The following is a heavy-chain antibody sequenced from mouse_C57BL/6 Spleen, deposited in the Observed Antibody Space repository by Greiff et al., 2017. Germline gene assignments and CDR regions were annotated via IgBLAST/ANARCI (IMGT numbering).Heavy chain of an antibody. D-gene: IGHD1-1*01. V-gene: IGHV14-4*01. CDR2: IDPENGDT. Sequence: VQLQQSGAELVRPGASVKLSCTASGFNIKDDYMHWVKQRPEQGLEWIGWIDPENGDTEYASKFQGKATITANTSSNTAYLLLSSLTSEDTAVYYCAIYYYGSPYFDYWGQGTTLTVSS. J-gene: IGHJ2*01. CDR1: GFNIKDDY. CDR3: AIYYYGSPYFDY.